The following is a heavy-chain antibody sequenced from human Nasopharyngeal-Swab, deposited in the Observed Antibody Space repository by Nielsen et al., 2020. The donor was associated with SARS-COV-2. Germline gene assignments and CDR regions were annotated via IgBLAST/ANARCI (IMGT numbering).Heavy chain of an antibody. Sequence: SETLSLTCNVSGGSINSDYWSWIRQPAGKGLEWIGRIYSSGSTNYNPSLKSRVTMSVDKSNNQVSLKLSSVTAADTAVYYCARDKRPTSTDLWGQGTTVTVSS. V-gene: IGHV4-4*07. CDR3: ARDKRPTSTDL. CDR2: IYSSGST. D-gene: IGHD1-1*01. J-gene: IGHJ6*02. CDR1: GGSINSDY.